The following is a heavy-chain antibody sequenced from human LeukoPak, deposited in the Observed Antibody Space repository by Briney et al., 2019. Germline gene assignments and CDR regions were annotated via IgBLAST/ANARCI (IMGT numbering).Heavy chain of an antibody. Sequence: GGSLRLSCAASGLTFSSYWMSWVRQAPGRGLEWVANINQGGNEKYYVDSVKGRFTISRDNAKNSQYLQMNSLRVEDTAVYYCARGRFYYDTSGSYSYYYHMHVWGKGTTVTVSS. J-gene: IGHJ6*03. CDR2: INQGGNEK. CDR1: GLTFSSYW. CDR3: ARGRFYYDTSGSYSYYYHMHV. D-gene: IGHD3-22*01. V-gene: IGHV3-7*01.